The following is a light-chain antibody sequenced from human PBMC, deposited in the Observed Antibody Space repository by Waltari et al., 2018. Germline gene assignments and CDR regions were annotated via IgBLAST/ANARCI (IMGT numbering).Light chain of an antibody. CDR2: CAS. V-gene: IGKV3-15*01. CDR3: QQYNNWPPGT. J-gene: IGKJ1*01. Sequence: ETVVTQSPATLSVSPGERATLSCRTSQTIGRSLAWYQQKPGQAPRLVIYCASIRATGIPARFSGSGSETEFALTISGLQSEDFAVYYCQQYNNWPPGTFGQGTKVEI. CDR1: QTIGRS.